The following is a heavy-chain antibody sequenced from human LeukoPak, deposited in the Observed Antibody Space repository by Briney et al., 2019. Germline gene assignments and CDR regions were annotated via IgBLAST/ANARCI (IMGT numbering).Heavy chain of an antibody. J-gene: IGHJ4*02. Sequence: SETLSLTCTVSGGSISSYYWSWIRQPPGKGLEWIANIYHTGSTNYNPSLSSRVTISIDTAKNQFSLKLTSATAADTAVYYCARRGRNSSGWQDYLWGQGTLVTVSS. D-gene: IGHD6-25*01. CDR3: ARRGRNSSGWQDYL. CDR2: IYHTGST. CDR1: GGSISSYY. V-gene: IGHV4-59*01.